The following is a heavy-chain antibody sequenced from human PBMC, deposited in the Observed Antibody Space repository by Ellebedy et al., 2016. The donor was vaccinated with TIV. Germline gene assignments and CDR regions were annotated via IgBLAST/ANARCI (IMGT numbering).Heavy chain of an antibody. J-gene: IGHJ3*01. D-gene: IGHD2-2*02. Sequence: SETLSLTXAVYGGSSSDYFWSWIRQSPGRGLEWIGEINDYGTARYSPSFKSRVTISGDTAKKQVSLHLTSVTAADTAVYFCARFRPHCSSDSCYTNAFEYWGPGTEVTV. CDR3: ARFRPHCSSDSCYTNAFEY. CDR2: INDYGTA. CDR1: GGSSSDYF. V-gene: IGHV4-34*01.